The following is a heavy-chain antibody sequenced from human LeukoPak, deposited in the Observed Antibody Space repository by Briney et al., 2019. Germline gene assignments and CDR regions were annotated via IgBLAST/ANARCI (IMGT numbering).Heavy chain of an antibody. D-gene: IGHD6-19*01. CDR2: IHIGGST. CDR3: ARRGKQGIGSGWYNSPHYYYYYYMDV. CDR1: GGSISSSAYH. J-gene: IGHJ6*03. Sequence: SETLSLTCTVSGGSISSSAYHWGWIRQPPGKGLEWIGSIHIGGSTYYNPSLKSRVTISVDTSKNQFSLKLSFVTAADTAVYYCARRGKQGIGSGWYNSPHYYYYYYMDVWGKGTTVTISS. V-gene: IGHV4-39*01.